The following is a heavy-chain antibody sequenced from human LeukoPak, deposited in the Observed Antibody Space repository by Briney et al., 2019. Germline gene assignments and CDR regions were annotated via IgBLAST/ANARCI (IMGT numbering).Heavy chain of an antibody. Sequence: GGSLRLSCAVSGLTFNNVWMSWVRQAPGKGLEWVGRIKSKTAGGTAEYGAPVKGRFTISRDDSKNTVYLQMNSLKTEDTAVYYCTTIDDFWSGYSSDYFDYWGQGILVTVSS. D-gene: IGHD3-3*01. CDR2: IKSKTAGGTA. CDR1: GLTFNNVW. J-gene: IGHJ4*02. CDR3: TTIDDFWSGYSSDYFDY. V-gene: IGHV3-15*01.